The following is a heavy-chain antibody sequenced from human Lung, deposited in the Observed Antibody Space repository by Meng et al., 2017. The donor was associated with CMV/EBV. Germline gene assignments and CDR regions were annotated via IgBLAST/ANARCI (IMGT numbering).Heavy chain of an antibody. V-gene: IGHV3-7*01. CDR2: ISDSGSGT. D-gene: IGHD3-3*01. Sequence: GEXXKISCVGSGFNFNNYGMNWVRQAPGKGLEWVADISDSGSGTYYLDSVKGRFTISRDNAKNSLYLQMNSLRADDTAVYYCARDPRGVGEVTMDDWGQGXLVTVSS. CDR1: GFNFNNYG. CDR3: ARDPRGVGEVTMDD. J-gene: IGHJ6*02.